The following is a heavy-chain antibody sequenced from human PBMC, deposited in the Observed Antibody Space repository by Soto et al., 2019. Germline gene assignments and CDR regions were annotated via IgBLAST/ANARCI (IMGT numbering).Heavy chain of an antibody. CDR1: GGSISSSSYY. Sequence: SETLSLTCTVSGGSISSSSYYWGWIRQPPGKGLEWIGSIYYSGSTYYNPSLKSRVTISVDTSKNQFSLKLSSVTAADTAVYYCARLVKVRGVRYYYGMDVWGQGTTVTVSS. V-gene: IGHV4-39*01. D-gene: IGHD3-10*01. CDR3: ARLVKVRGVRYYYGMDV. J-gene: IGHJ6*02. CDR2: IYYSGST.